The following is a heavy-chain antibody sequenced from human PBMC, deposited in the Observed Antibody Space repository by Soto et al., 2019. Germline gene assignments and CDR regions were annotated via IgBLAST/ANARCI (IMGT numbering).Heavy chain of an antibody. CDR3: AKEFHYDSSGYLAPAFDY. V-gene: IGHV3-30*18. D-gene: IGHD3-22*01. J-gene: IGHJ4*02. Sequence: GGSLRLSCAASGFTFSSYGMHWVRQAPGKGLEWVAVISYDGSNKYYADSVKGRFTISRDNSKNTLYLQMNSLRAEDTAVHYCAKEFHYDSSGYLAPAFDYWGQGTLVTVSS. CDR2: ISYDGSNK. CDR1: GFTFSSYG.